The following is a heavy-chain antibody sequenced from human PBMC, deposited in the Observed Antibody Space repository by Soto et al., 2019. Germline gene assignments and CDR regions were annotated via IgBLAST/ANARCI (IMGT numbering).Heavy chain of an antibody. V-gene: IGHV1-46*01. CDR1: GYTFTTYY. CDR3: ARPGAAAGPEYYGLEV. D-gene: IGHD6-13*01. CDR2: FNPSGGSR. Sequence: ASVKVSCKASGYTFTTYYIHWVRQAPGQGLEWMGIFNPSGGSRTYAQKFQGRLTMTGDTSTSTVYMELSSLRSDDTAVYYCARPGAAAGPEYYGLEVWGQGTTVTVSS. J-gene: IGHJ6*02.